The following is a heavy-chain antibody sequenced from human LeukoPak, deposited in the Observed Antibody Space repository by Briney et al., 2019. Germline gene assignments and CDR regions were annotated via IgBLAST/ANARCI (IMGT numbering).Heavy chain of an antibody. D-gene: IGHD3-3*01. J-gene: IGHJ4*02. Sequence: PSETLSLTCTVSGGSMSTSTYYWGWIRQPPGKGLEWIGSIYYSGSTYYNPSLKSRVTISVDTSKNQFSLKLSSVTAADTAVYYCATQRRIFGVVIIPPHFDYWGQGTLVTVSS. CDR1: GGSMSTSTYY. V-gene: IGHV4-39*01. CDR3: ATQRRIFGVVIIPPHFDY. CDR2: IYYSGST.